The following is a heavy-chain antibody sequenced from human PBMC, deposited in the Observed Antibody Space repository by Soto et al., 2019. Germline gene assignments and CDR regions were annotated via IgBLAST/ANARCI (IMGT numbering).Heavy chain of an antibody. CDR1: GYTFTSYA. V-gene: IGHV1-3*01. J-gene: IGHJ4*02. Sequence: QVQLVQSGAEVKKPGASVKVSCKASGYTFTSYAMNWVRQAPGQRLEWMGWINAGNGNTKYSQKFQGRVTITRDTSASTAYMELSSRRSEDTAVYYCARSVGAALSDYWGQGTLVTVSS. D-gene: IGHD1-26*01. CDR3: ARSVGAALSDY. CDR2: INAGNGNT.